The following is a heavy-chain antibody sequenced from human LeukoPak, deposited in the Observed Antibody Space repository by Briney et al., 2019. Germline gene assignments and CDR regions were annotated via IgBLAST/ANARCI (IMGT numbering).Heavy chain of an antibody. CDR2: ISAYNGNT. CDR3: ARGRDYYDSSGRSGAFDI. J-gene: IGHJ3*02. CDR1: GYTFTSYG. D-gene: IGHD3-22*01. V-gene: IGHV1-18*01. Sequence: ASVKVSCRASGYTFTSYGISWVRQAPGQGLEWMGWISAYNGNTNYAQKLQGRVTMTTDTSTSTAYMELSSLRSEDTAVYYCARGRDYYDSSGRSGAFDIWGQGTMVTVSS.